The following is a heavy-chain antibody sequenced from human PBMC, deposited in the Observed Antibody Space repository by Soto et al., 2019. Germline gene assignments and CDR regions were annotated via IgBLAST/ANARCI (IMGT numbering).Heavy chain of an antibody. D-gene: IGHD4-17*01. CDR3: ARDHPPYGDPNWFDP. J-gene: IGHJ5*02. V-gene: IGHV4-4*07. CDR2: IYTSGST. Sequence: SETLSLTCTVSCGSISSYYWSWIRQPAGKGLEWIGRIYTSGSTNYNPSLKSRVTMSVDTSKNQFSLKLSSVTAADTAVYYCARDHPPYGDPNWFDPWGQGTLVTVSS. CDR1: CGSISSYY.